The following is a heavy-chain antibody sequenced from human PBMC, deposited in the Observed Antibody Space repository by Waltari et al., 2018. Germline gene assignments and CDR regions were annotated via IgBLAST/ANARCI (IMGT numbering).Heavy chain of an antibody. CDR2: MNPNSGNT. Sequence: QVQLVQSGAEVKKPGASVKVSCKASGCTFTSYDIHWVRQATGQGLEWMGWMNPNSGNTGYAQKFQGRVTMTRNTSISTAYMELSSLRSEDTAVYYCAREGIAAAGSDYWGQGTLVTVSS. V-gene: IGHV1-8*01. CDR3: AREGIAAAGSDY. J-gene: IGHJ4*02. CDR1: GCTFTSYD. D-gene: IGHD6-13*01.